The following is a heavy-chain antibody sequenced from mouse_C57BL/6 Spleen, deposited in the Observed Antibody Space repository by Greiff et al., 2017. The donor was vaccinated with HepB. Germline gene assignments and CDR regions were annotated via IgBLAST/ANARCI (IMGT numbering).Heavy chain of an antibody. CDR3: TTYGNVDY. CDR2: IDPETGGT. CDR1: GYTFTDYE. J-gene: IGHJ2*01. V-gene: IGHV1-15*01. D-gene: IGHD2-1*01. Sequence: VQLQESGAELVRPGASVTLSCKASGYTFTDYEMHWVKQTPVHGLEWIGAIDPETGGTAYNQKFKGKAILTADKSSSTAYMELRSLTSEDSAVYYCTTYGNVDYWGQGTTLTVSS.